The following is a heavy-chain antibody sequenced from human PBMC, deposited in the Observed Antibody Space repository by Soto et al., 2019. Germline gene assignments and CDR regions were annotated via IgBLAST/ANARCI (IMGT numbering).Heavy chain of an antibody. CDR2: ISAYNGNT. V-gene: IGHV1-18*01. CDR3: ARDPPIEAAAGSFDY. J-gene: IGHJ4*02. D-gene: IGHD6-13*01. CDR1: GYTVTSYG. Sequence: ASVKVSCKASGYTVTSYGISWVRQAPGQGLEWMGWISAYNGNTNYAQKLQGRVTMTTDTSTSTAYMELRSLRSDDTAVYYCARDPPIEAAAGSFDYWGPGTLVTVSS.